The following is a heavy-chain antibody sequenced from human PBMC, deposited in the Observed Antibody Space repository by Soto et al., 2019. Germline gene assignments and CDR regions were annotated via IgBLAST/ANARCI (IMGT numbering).Heavy chain of an antibody. CDR2: IYPGDSDT. V-gene: IGHV5-51*01. Sequence: GESLKISCKGSGYSFTSYWIGWVRQMPGKGLEWMGIIYPGDSDTRYSPPFQGQVTISADKSISTAYLQWSSLKASDTAMYYCARRGYCSGGSCFDDAFDIWGQGTMVTVSS. D-gene: IGHD2-15*01. J-gene: IGHJ3*02. CDR1: GYSFTSYW. CDR3: ARRGYCSGGSCFDDAFDI.